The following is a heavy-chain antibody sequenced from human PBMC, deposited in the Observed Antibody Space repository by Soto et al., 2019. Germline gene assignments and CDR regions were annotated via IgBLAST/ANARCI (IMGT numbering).Heavy chain of an antibody. CDR2: IWYDGSNT. J-gene: IGHJ3*02. CDR3: ARVRGVENAFDI. Sequence: PGGSLRLSCAASGFTFSSYGMHWVRQAPGKGLEWVAVIWYDGSNTYYTDSVKGRFTISRDNFKNTLYLEMNSLRAGDTAVYYCARVRGVENAFDIWGQGTKVTVS. CDR1: GFTFSSYG. V-gene: IGHV3-33*01. D-gene: IGHD3-10*01.